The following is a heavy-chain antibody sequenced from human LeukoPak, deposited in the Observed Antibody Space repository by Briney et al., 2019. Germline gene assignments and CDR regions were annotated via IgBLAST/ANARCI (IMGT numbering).Heavy chain of an antibody. CDR3: AREYHDFWSVKYLGYFQH. D-gene: IGHD3-3*01. Sequence: ASVKVSCKASGYTFTSYGISWVRQAPGQGLEWMGWISAYNGNTNYAQKLQGRVTMTRDMSTSTVYMELSSLRSEDTAVYYCAREYHDFWSVKYLGYFQHWGQGTLVTVSS. V-gene: IGHV1-18*01. CDR1: GYTFTSYG. CDR2: ISAYNGNT. J-gene: IGHJ1*01.